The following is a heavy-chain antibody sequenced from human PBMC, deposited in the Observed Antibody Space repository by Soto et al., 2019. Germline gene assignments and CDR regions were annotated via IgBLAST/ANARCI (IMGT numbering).Heavy chain of an antibody. CDR1: GYSFTSYW. CDR2: IDPSDSYT. Sequence: SGESLKISCKGSGYSFTSYWISWVRQMPGQGLEWMGRIDPSDSYTNYSPSFQGHVTISADKSISTAYLQWSSLKASDTAMYYCATLEGTYISYYYYYGMDVWGQGTTVTVSS. J-gene: IGHJ6*02. V-gene: IGHV5-10-1*01. D-gene: IGHD3-16*01. CDR3: ATLEGTYISYYYYYGMDV.